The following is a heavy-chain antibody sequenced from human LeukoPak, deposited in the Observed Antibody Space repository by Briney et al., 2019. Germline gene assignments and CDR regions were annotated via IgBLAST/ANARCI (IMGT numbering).Heavy chain of an antibody. CDR3: ARQVRSSSDFFDY. CDR2: IYYSGST. D-gene: IGHD6-6*01. CDR1: GGSISSHY. V-gene: IGHV4-59*08. Sequence: SETLSLTCTVSGGSISSHYWSWIRQPPGKGLEWIGYIYYSGSTNYNPSLKSRVTISVDTSKNQFSLKLSSVTAADTAVYYCARQVRSSSDFFDYWGQGTLVTVSS. J-gene: IGHJ4*02.